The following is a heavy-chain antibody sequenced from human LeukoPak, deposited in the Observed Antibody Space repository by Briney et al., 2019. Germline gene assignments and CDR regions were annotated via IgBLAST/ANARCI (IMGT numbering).Heavy chain of an antibody. V-gene: IGHV3-20*04. D-gene: IGHD3-10*01. CDR3: ARGVYGSGSYPHLGYMDV. CDR2: INWNGGST. CDR1: GFTFDDYG. Sequence: GGSLRLSCAASGFTFDDYGMSWVRQAPGKGLEWVSGINWNGGSTGYADSVKGRFTISRDNAKNSLYLQMNSLRAEDTALYYCARGVYGSGSYPHLGYMDVWSKGTTVTVSS. J-gene: IGHJ6*03.